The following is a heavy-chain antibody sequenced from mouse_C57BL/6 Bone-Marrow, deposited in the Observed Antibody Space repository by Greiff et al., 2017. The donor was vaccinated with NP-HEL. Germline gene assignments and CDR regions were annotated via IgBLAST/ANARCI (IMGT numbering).Heavy chain of an antibody. J-gene: IGHJ4*01. D-gene: IGHD1-1*01. CDR1: GFTFSSYA. CDR2: ISDGGSYT. Sequence: EVKLMESGGGLVKPGGSLKLSCAASGFTFSSYAMSWVRQTPEKRLEWVATISDGGSYTYYPDNVKGRFTISRDNAKNNLYLQMSHLKSEDTAMYYCARAPYYYGSSLYAMDYWGQGTSVTVSS. CDR3: ARAPYYYGSSLYAMDY. V-gene: IGHV5-4*03.